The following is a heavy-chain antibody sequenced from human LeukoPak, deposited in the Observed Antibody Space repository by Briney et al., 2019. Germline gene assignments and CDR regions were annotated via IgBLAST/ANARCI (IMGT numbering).Heavy chain of an antibody. CDR1: GGSISSYY. Sequence: PSETLSLTCTVSGGSISSYYWSWIRQPPGKGLEWIGYIYHYGSTSYNPSLKSRVTISVDRSKNQFSLKMSSVTAADTAVYYCARGVSALSYWGQGTLVTVSS. CDR3: ARGVSALSY. V-gene: IGHV4-59*12. CDR2: IYHYGST. D-gene: IGHD5/OR15-5a*01. J-gene: IGHJ4*02.